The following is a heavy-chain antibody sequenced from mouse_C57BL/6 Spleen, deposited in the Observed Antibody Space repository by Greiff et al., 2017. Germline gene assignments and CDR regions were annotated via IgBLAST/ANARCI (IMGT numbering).Heavy chain of an antibody. J-gene: IGHJ2*01. CDR1: GYTFTDYE. CDR2: IDPETGGT. D-gene: IGHD1-1*01. Sequence: QVQLQQSGAELVRPGASVTLSCKASGYTFTDYEMHWVKQTPVHGLEWIGAIDPETGGTAYNQKFKGKAILTADKSSSTAYMELRSLTSEDSAVYYCTRITTVVPDFDYWGQGTTLTVSS. V-gene: IGHV1-15*01. CDR3: TRITTVVPDFDY.